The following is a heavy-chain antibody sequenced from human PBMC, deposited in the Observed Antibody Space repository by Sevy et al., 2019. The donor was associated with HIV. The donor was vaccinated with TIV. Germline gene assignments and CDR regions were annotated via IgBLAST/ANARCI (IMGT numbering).Heavy chain of an antibody. CDR1: GYTFTKYY. V-gene: IGHV1-46*01. CDR3: ARGSSGSQPFDY. D-gene: IGHD5-12*01. Sequence: ASVKVSCEASGYTFTKYYMHWVRQAPGQGLEWMGIINPNDGGTTYAQKFQGRATMTRDTSTTTVYMELTSLRSEDTAVYSCARGSSGSQPFDYWGQGTQVTVSS. J-gene: IGHJ4*02. CDR2: INPNDGGT.